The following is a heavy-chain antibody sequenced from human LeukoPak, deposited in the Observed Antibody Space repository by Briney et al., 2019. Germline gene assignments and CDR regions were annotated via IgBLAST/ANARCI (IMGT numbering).Heavy chain of an antibody. Sequence: GGSLRLSCAASGFTFSSYSMNWVRQAPGKGLEWISYISSSGSTIDYADSVKGRFTISRDNAKNSLCLQMNSLRAEDTAVYYYSRLRGYSYGYADYWGQGTLVTVSS. CDR1: GFTFSSYS. J-gene: IGHJ4*02. CDR3: SRLRGYSYGYADY. CDR2: ISSSGSTI. D-gene: IGHD5-18*01. V-gene: IGHV3-48*04.